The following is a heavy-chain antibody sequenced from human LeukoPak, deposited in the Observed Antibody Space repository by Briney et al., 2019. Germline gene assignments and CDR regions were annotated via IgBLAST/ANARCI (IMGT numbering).Heavy chain of an antibody. Sequence: PGGSLRLSCAASGFTFSNAWMNWVRQAPGKGLEWVSAISGSGGSTYYADSVKGRFTISRDNSKNTLYLQMNSLRAEDTAVYYCAKERVQDNHFDYWGQGTLVTVSS. V-gene: IGHV3-23*01. CDR2: ISGSGGST. J-gene: IGHJ4*02. CDR1: GFTFSNAW. CDR3: AKERVQDNHFDY. D-gene: IGHD1-1*01.